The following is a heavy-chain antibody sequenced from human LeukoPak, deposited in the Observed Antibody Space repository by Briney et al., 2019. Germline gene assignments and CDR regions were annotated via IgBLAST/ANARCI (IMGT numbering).Heavy chain of an antibody. J-gene: IGHJ4*02. CDR2: IKQDGSEK. CDR1: GFTFSSYW. D-gene: IGHD3-16*02. Sequence: GGSLRLSCAASGFTFSSYWMSWVRQAPGKGLEWVANIKQDGSEKYYVDSVKGRFTISRDNAKNSLYLQMNSLRAEDTAVYYCARGADYDYVWGSYRYYGPFDYWGQGTLVTVSS. CDR3: ARGADYDYVWGSYRYYGPFDY. V-gene: IGHV3-7*01.